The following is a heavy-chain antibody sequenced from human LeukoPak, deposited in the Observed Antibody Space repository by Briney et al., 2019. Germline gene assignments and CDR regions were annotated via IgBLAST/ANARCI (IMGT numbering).Heavy chain of an antibody. CDR1: GGSISSYY. CDR3: AREGVAATDRYYYYYMDV. CDR2: IYYSGST. D-gene: IGHD2-15*01. V-gene: IGHV4-59*01. Sequence: PSETLSLTCTVSGGSISSYYWSWIRQPPGKGLEWIGYIYYSGSTNYNPSLKSRVTISVDTSKNQFSLELSSVTAADTAVYYCAREGVAATDRYYYYYMDVWGKGTTVTVSS. J-gene: IGHJ6*03.